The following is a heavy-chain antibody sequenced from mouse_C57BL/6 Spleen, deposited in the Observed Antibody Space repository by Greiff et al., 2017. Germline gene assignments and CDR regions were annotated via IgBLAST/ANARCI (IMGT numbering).Heavy chain of an antibody. D-gene: IGHD1-1*01. V-gene: IGHV5-17*01. CDR1: GFTFSDYG. CDR2: ISGGGSTI. CDR3: ARCTTVVFDY. J-gene: IGHJ2*01. Sequence: EVKGVESGGGLVKPGGSLKLSCAASGFTFSDYGMHWVRQAPEKGLEWVAYISGGGSTIYYADTVKGRFTISRDNAKNTLFLQMTILRSEDTAMYYCARCTTVVFDYWGQGTTLTVSS.